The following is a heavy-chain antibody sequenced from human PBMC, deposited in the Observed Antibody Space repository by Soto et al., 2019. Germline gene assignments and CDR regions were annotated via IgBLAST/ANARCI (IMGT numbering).Heavy chain of an antibody. J-gene: IGHJ4*02. CDR3: ARSSQSTVTTFHY. CDR1: GGSISSYY. CDR2: IYYSGST. V-gene: IGHV4-59*06. Sequence: SETLSLTCTVSGGSISSYYWSWIRQPPGKGLEWIGYIYYSGSTYYNPSLKSRVTISVDTSKNQFSLKLSSVTAADTTVYYCARSSQSTVTTFHYWGQGTLVTVSS. D-gene: IGHD4-17*01.